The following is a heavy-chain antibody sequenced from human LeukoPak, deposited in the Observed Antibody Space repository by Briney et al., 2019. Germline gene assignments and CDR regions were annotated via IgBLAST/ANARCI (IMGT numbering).Heavy chain of an antibody. Sequence: PSQTLSLTCAVSGGSISSGGYSWSWIRQPPGKGLEWIGYIYHSGSTYYNPSLKSRVTISVDRSKNQFSLKLSSVTAADTAVYYCARVFANSGYWYYCDYWGQGTLVTVSS. CDR2: IYHSGST. V-gene: IGHV4-30-2*01. CDR3: ARVFANSGYWYYCDY. CDR1: GGSISSGGYS. D-gene: IGHD5-12*01. J-gene: IGHJ4*02.